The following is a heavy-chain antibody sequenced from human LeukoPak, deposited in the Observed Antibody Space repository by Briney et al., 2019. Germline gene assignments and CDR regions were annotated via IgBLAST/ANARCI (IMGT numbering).Heavy chain of an antibody. CDR3: AKDRHSGSYGYFDY. Sequence: GGSLRLSCAASGFTFSSYSMNWVRQAPGKGLEWVSSISSSSSYIYYADSVKGRFTISRDNAKNSLYLQMNSLRAEDTAVYYCAKDRHSGSYGYFDYWGQGTLVTVPS. J-gene: IGHJ4*02. CDR1: GFTFSSYS. D-gene: IGHD1-26*01. CDR2: ISSSSSYI. V-gene: IGHV3-21*04.